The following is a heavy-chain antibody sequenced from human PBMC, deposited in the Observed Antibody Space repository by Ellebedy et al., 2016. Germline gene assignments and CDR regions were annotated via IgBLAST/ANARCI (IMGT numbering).Heavy chain of an antibody. Sequence: SETLSLXXTVSGYSISSGYYWGWIRQPPGKGLEWIGSIYHSGSTYYNPSLKSRVTISVDTSKNQFSLKLSSVTAADTAVYYCARDIPLVEGATWGIDYWGQGTLVTVSS. V-gene: IGHV4-38-2*02. CDR1: GYSISSGYY. D-gene: IGHD1-26*01. J-gene: IGHJ4*02. CDR2: IYHSGST. CDR3: ARDIPLVEGATWGIDY.